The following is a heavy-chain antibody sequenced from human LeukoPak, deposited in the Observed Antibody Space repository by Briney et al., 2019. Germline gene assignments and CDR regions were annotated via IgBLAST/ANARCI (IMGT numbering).Heavy chain of an antibody. Sequence: KPSETLSLTCTVSGVSISSYYWSWIRQPPGRGLEWLAYIYYSGSTNYNPSLKSRVTISVDTSKNQFSLKLSSMTAADTAVYYCARDRAFSGYSYGLDYWGQGALVTVSS. J-gene: IGHJ4*02. CDR2: IYYSGST. D-gene: IGHD5-18*01. CDR3: ARDRAFSGYSYGLDY. V-gene: IGHV4-59*01. CDR1: GVSISSYY.